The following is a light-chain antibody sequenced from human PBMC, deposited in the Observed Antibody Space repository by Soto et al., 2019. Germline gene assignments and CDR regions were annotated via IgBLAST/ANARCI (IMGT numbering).Light chain of an antibody. CDR2: GAY. CDR1: ESVSSSY. CDR3: QQYGTSPIT. J-gene: IGKJ5*01. Sequence: EIVLTQSPTTLSLSPGERATLSYRASESVSSSYLAWYQQKPAQAPRLLIYGAYRRATGIPDRFSGSGSGTDFTLTVSRLEPEDFAVYYCQQYGTSPITFGQGTRLEIK. V-gene: IGKV3-20*01.